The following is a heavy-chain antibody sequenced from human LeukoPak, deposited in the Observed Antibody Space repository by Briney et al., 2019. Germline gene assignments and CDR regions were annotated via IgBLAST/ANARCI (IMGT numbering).Heavy chain of an antibody. CDR1: GFTFSDYS. V-gene: IGHV3-48*04. CDR3: ARTKGYSSNWASYYFDY. CDR2: ISSSSSTV. D-gene: IGHD6-13*01. Sequence: GGSLRLSCAASGFTFSDYSMNWVRQAPGKGLEWVSYISSSSSTVYYADSVKGRFTISRENAKNSFYLQMNNLTAGDTAVYYCARTKGYSSNWASYYFDYWGQGTLVTVSS. J-gene: IGHJ4*02.